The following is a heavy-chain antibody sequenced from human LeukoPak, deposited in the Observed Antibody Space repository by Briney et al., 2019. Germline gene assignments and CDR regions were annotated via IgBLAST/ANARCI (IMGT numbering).Heavy chain of an antibody. CDR1: GFTFSNAW. D-gene: IGHD2-2*01. CDR2: IKSKTDGGTT. CDR3: TSRYCSSTSCPSYYYYYYGMDV. V-gene: IGHV3-15*01. J-gene: IGHJ6*02. Sequence: PGGSLRLSCAASGFTFSNAWMSWVRQAPGKGLEWVGRIKSKTDGGTTDYAAPVKGRFTISRDDSKNTLYLQMNSLKTEDTAVYYCTSRYCSSTSCPSYYYYYYGMDVWGQGTTATVSS.